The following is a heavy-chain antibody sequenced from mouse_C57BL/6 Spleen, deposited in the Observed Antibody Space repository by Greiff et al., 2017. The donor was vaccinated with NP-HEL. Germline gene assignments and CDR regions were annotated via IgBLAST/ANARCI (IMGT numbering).Heavy chain of an antibody. CDR3: TGGLRGTYAMDY. Sequence: VQLQQSGTVLARPGASVKMSCKTSGYTFTSYWMHWVKQRPGQGLEWIGAIYPGNSDTSYNQKFKGKAKLTAVTSASTAYMELSSLTNEDSAVYYCTGGLRGTYAMDYWGQGTSVTVSS. CDR2: IYPGNSDT. CDR1: GYTFTSYW. V-gene: IGHV1-5*01. D-gene: IGHD2-4*01. J-gene: IGHJ4*01.